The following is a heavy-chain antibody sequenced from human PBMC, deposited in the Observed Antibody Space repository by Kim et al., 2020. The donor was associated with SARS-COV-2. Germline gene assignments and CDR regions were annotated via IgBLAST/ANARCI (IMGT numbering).Heavy chain of an antibody. CDR2: ISGSGGST. Sequence: GGSLRLSCAASGFTFSSYAMSWVRQAPGKGLEWVSAISGSGGSTYYADSVKGRFTISRDNSKNTLYLQMNSLRAEDTAVYYCASLTPSKRYCSSTSCLNWFDPWGQGTLVTVSS. V-gene: IGHV3-23*01. CDR1: GFTFSSYA. CDR3: ASLTPSKRYCSSTSCLNWFDP. J-gene: IGHJ5*02. D-gene: IGHD2-2*01.